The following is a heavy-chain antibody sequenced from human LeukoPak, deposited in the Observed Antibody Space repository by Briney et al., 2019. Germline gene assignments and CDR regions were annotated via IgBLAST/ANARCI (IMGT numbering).Heavy chain of an antibody. CDR2: ISYDGSNK. V-gene: IGHV3-30*04. D-gene: IGHD2-21*02. Sequence: GRSLRLSCAASGFTFSSYAMHWVRQAPGKGLEWVAVISYDGSNKYYADSVKGRFTISRDNSKNTLYLQMNSLRAEDTAVYYCAKGMGPYCDGDCSSRIFDFWGQGTLVTVSS. CDR3: AKGMGPYCDGDCSSRIFDF. J-gene: IGHJ4*02. CDR1: GFTFSSYA.